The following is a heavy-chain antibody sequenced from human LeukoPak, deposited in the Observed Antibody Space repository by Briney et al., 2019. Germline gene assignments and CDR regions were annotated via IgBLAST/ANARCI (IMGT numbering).Heavy chain of an antibody. CDR1: RFTFSSYR. CDR3: AREKLSAFDI. CDR2: ISSGSSTI. V-gene: IGHV3-48*04. J-gene: IGHJ3*02. D-gene: IGHD5-24*01. Sequence: GGSLRLSGAASRFTFSSYRMNWVRQAPGKGLEWVSYISSGSSTIYYAESVKGRFTISRDNAKNSLYLQMNSLRAEDTAVYYCAREKLSAFDIWGQGTMVTVSS.